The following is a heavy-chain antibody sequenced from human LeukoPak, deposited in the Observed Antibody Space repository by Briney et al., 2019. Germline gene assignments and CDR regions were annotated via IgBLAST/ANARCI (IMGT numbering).Heavy chain of an antibody. CDR2: MNPNSGNT. CDR3: ARGLVATLGVDY. J-gene: IGHJ4*02. D-gene: IGHD5-12*01. CDR1: GYTFTSYD. Sequence: ASVKVSCKASGYTFTSYDINWVRQATGQGLEWMGWMNPNSGNTGYAQKFQGRVTMTRNTSISTAYMELSSLRSEDTAAYYCARGLVATLGVDYWGQGTLVTVSS. V-gene: IGHV1-8*01.